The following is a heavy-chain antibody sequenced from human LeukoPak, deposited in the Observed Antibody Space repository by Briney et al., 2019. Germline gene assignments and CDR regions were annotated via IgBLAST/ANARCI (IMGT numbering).Heavy chain of an antibody. Sequence: SETLSLTCAVSGGSFSDYQWNWIRQSPGKGLEWLGEISHSGTTTYNPSLKSRVTISVDTSKNQFSLRLRSVTAADTAVYYCARGLVWRFLLDSRRDSFDIWGQGTTITVSS. CDR3: ARGLVWRFLLDSRRDSFDI. D-gene: IGHD3-16*01. CDR1: GGSFSDYQ. CDR2: ISHSGTT. V-gene: IGHV4-34*01. J-gene: IGHJ3*02.